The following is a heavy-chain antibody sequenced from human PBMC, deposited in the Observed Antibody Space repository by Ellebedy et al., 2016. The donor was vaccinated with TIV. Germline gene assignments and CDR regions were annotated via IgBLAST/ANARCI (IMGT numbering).Heavy chain of an antibody. CDR1: GYTFTAYH. J-gene: IGHJ4*02. CDR2: IYPYSGGT. CDR3: AAFPYISTSSAF. Sequence: ASVKVSCKASGYTFTAYHLHWLRQAPGQGLEWMGWIYPYSGGTNYAPKFQGRVTMTRDMSISTAYMELSGLKSDDTAVYYCAAFPYISTSSAFWGQGTLVTVSS. D-gene: IGHD3-3*02. V-gene: IGHV1-2*02.